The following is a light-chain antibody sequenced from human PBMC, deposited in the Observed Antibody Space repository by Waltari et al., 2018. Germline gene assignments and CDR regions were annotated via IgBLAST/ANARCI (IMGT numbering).Light chain of an antibody. Sequence: QSALTQPPSASGSPGQSVTISCTGTSSDIGYYNYVSWYQQHPGKAPKPMIFEVSRRPSGVPDRFSGSKSGNTASLTVSGLQAEDEADYYCSSYAGSNNFVVFGGGTKLTVL. CDR1: SSDIGYYNY. J-gene: IGLJ2*01. CDR3: SSYAGSNNFVV. CDR2: EVS. V-gene: IGLV2-8*01.